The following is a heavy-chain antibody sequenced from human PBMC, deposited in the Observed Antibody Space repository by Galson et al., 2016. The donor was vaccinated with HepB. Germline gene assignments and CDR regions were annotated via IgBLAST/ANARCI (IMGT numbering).Heavy chain of an antibody. Sequence: SVKVSCKASGYTFTSYIMHWVRQAPGQRLEWMGWINAGNGNTKYSQKFQARVTITRDTSANTAYMELSSLRSEDTAVFYCATIAGATTYWGQGTLVTVSS. CDR3: ATIAGATTY. V-gene: IGHV1-3*01. J-gene: IGHJ4*02. CDR2: INAGNGNT. D-gene: IGHD1-26*01. CDR1: GYTFTSYI.